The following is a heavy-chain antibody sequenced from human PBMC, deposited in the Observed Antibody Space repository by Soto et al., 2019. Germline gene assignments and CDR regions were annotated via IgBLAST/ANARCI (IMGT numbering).Heavy chain of an antibody. CDR3: ARWVGGYMYDNSGKCDS. D-gene: IGHD3-22*01. CDR2: VSNDGIRK. J-gene: IGHJ5*01. CDR1: GFIFSGSG. V-gene: IGHV3-30*03. Sequence: QVQLVESGGGVVQPGRSLRLTCAASGFIFSGSGMHWVRQAPGKGLEWVALVSNDGIRKYYGDSVKGRFTISRDNAENTRYLQMNSLRAEDTAVYSCARWVGGYMYDNSGKCDSWGQGTLVTVSS.